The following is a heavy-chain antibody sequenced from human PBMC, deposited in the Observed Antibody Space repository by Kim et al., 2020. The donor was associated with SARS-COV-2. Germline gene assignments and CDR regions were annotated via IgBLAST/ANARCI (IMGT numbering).Heavy chain of an antibody. CDR3: ATDRTMVRGGLGRIYYYGMDV. J-gene: IGHJ6*02. CDR2: ISGSGGST. CDR1: GFTFSSYA. D-gene: IGHD3-10*01. Sequence: GGSLRLSCAASGFTFSSYAMSWVRQAPGKGLEWVSAISGSGGSTYYADSVKGRFTISRDNSKNTLYLQMNSLRAEDTAVYYCATDRTMVRGGLGRIYYYGMDVWGQGTTVTVSS. V-gene: IGHV3-23*01.